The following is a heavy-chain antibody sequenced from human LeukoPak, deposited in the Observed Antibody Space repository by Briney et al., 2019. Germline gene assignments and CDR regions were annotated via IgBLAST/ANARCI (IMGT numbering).Heavy chain of an antibody. J-gene: IGHJ3*02. Sequence: ASVKVSCKASGYTFTSYDINWVRQATGQGLEWMGWMNPNSGNTGYAQKFQGRVTITRNTSISTAYMELSSLRSEDTAVYYCARLVGAKGKYDAFDIWGQGTMVTVSS. CDR1: GYTFTSYD. V-gene: IGHV1-8*03. CDR3: ARLVGAKGKYDAFDI. D-gene: IGHD1-26*01. CDR2: MNPNSGNT.